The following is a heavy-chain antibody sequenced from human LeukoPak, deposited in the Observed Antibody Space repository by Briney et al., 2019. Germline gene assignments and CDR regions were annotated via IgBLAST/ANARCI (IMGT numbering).Heavy chain of an antibody. CDR1: GFTFDDYA. V-gene: IGHV3-48*01. D-gene: IGHD4-11*01. CDR3: ARSTVTSSYHYMDV. J-gene: IGHJ6*03. Sequence: GGSLRLSCAASGFTFDDYAMHWVRQAPGKGLEWVSYISDTTSTIYYADSVKGRFTISRDNAKNSLHLQMNSLRAEDTAVYFCARSTVTSSYHYMDVWGKGTTVIVSS. CDR2: ISDTTSTI.